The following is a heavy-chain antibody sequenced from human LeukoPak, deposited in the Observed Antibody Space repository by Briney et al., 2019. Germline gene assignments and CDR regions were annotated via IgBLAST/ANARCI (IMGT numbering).Heavy chain of an antibody. Sequence: GGSLRPSCAASGFTFGNYWMHWVRQDPGKGLVWVSRINSDGSSTSYADSMKGRFTISRDNAKNTLYLQMNSLRVDDTAVYYCAPNIVATLSFWGQGTLVTVS. CDR2: INSDGSST. D-gene: IGHD5-12*01. CDR3: APNIVATLSF. V-gene: IGHV3-74*01. J-gene: IGHJ4*02. CDR1: GFTFGNYW.